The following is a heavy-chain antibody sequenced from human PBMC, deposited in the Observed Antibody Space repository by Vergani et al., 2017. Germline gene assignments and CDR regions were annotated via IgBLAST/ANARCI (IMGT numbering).Heavy chain of an antibody. J-gene: IGHJ3*02. Sequence: QVQLQQWGAGLLKPSETLSLTCAVYGGSFSGYYWSWIRQPPGKGLEWIGEINHSGSTNYNPSLKSRVTISVDTSKNQFSLKLSSVTAADTAVYYCARSVEWLILARREAFDIWGQGTMGTVAS. D-gene: IGHD3-3*01. CDR2: INHSGST. CDR1: GGSFSGYY. V-gene: IGHV4-34*01. CDR3: ARSVEWLILARREAFDI.